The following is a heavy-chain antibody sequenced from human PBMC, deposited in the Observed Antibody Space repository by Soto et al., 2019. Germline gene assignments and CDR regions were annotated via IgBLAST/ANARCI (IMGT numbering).Heavy chain of an antibody. Sequence: GASVKVSCKASGYTFTGYYMHWVRQAPGQGLEWMGWINPNSGGTNYAQKFQGRVTMTRDTSSSTAYMELSRQRSDDTAVYYCARYYYDSSGYYYYYYGMDVWGQGTTVTVSS. J-gene: IGHJ6*02. CDR1: GYTFTGYY. CDR3: ARYYYDSSGYYYYYYGMDV. V-gene: IGHV1-2*02. D-gene: IGHD3-22*01. CDR2: INPNSGGT.